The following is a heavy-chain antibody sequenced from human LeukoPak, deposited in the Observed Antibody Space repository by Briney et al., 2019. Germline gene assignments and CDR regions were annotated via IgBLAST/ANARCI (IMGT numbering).Heavy chain of an antibody. CDR2: MNPNSGNT. Sequence: ASVKVSCKASGGTFSSYAISWVRQAPGQGLEWMGWMNPNSGNTGYAQKFQGRVTMTRNTSISTAYMELSSLRSEDTAVYYCARDYDSSGYYYVPSSYWGQGTLVTVSS. J-gene: IGHJ4*02. CDR3: ARDYDSSGYYYVPSSY. D-gene: IGHD3-22*01. V-gene: IGHV1-8*02. CDR1: GGTFSSYA.